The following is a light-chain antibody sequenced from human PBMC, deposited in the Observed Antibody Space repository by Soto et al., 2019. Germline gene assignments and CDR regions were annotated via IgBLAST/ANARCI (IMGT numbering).Light chain of an antibody. V-gene: IGKV3-20*01. Sequence: EIVLTQSPGTLSLSPGERATLSCRASQSVSSSYLAWYQQKPGQAPRLLIYGASSRATGIPDRFSGSGSGTDFTLTISRMEPEDCEVYYCQQYGSSPFGGGTKVEIK. CDR1: QSVSSSY. J-gene: IGKJ4*01. CDR2: GAS. CDR3: QQYGSSP.